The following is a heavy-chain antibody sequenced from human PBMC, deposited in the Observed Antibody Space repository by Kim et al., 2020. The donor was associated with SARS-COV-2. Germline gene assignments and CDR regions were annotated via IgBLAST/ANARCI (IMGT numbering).Heavy chain of an antibody. D-gene: IGHD6-13*01. CDR2: TNSNSSDT. CDR1: GFTFSNYC. J-gene: IGHJ4*02. Sequence: GGSLRLSCAASGFTFSNYCMSWVRQAPGKGLEWVACTNSNSSDTNYAYSVKGRFTISRDNAKNSLYLQMNSLRAEDTAVYYCARSNSSSYNGFDYWGQGTLVTVSS. V-gene: IGHV3-11*03. CDR3: ARSNSSSYNGFDY.